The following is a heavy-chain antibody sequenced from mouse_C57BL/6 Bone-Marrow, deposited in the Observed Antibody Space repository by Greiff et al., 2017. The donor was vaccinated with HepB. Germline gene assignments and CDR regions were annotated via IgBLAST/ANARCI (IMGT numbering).Heavy chain of an antibody. CDR3: ARGRITTVVDY. V-gene: IGHV1-55*01. D-gene: IGHD1-1*01. CDR2: IYPGSGST. CDR1: GYTFTSYW. J-gene: IGHJ2*01. Sequence: QVQLQQPGAELVKPGASVKMSCKASGYTFTSYWITWAKQRPGQGLEWIGDIYPGSGSTNYNEKFKSKATLTVDTSSSTAYMQLSSLTSEDSAVYYCARGRITTVVDYWGQGTTLTVSS.